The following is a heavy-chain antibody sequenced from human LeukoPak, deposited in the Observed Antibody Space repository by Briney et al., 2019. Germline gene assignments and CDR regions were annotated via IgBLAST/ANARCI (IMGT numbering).Heavy chain of an antibody. CDR1: GGSISSYY. D-gene: IGHD2-15*01. Sequence: SETQSLTCTVSGGSISSYYWMWIRQTAGKGLEWIGRIKTGGRTNYNPSLKSRVTMSVDTSKRQFSLKVTSVTVADTAVYYCARDVPCSGGSCRIDNWGQGILVTVSS. CDR3: ARDVPCSGGSCRIDN. J-gene: IGHJ4*02. V-gene: IGHV4-4*07. CDR2: IKTGGRT.